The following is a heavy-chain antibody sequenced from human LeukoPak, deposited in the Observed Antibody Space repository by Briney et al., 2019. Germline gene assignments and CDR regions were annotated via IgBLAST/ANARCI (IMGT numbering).Heavy chain of an antibody. CDR3: AREMEMSTISAAFDM. D-gene: IGHD5-24*01. J-gene: IGHJ3*02. Sequence: MTGESLKISCTASGYSFNSFFIAWVRQMPGKGLEWMGIIFPGDSDTTYSPSFQGQVTISVDKSINTAYLQWSSLKASDTAIYYCAREMEMSTISAAFDMWGQGTMVTVSS. CDR1: GYSFNSFF. V-gene: IGHV5-51*01. CDR2: IFPGDSDT.